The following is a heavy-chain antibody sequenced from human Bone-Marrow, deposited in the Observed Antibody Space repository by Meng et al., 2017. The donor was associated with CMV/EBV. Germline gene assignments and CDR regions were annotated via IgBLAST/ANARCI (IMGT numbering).Heavy chain of an antibody. CDR3: VNCGPYGGYVHY. Sequence: GESLKISCAASGFTFSGSAMHWVRQASGKGLEWVGRIRSKANSYATAYAASVKGRFTISRDNSKNTLYLQMNSLRAEDTAVYYCVNCGPYGGYVHYWGQGTRVTGYS. CDR2: IRSKANSYAT. CDR1: GFTFSGSA. V-gene: IGHV3-73*01. D-gene: IGHD5-12*01. J-gene: IGHJ4*02.